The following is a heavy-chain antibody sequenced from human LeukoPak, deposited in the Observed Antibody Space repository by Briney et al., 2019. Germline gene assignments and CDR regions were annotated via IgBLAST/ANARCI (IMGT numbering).Heavy chain of an antibody. CDR1: GYTFTSYG. CDR2: IIPIFGTA. CDR3: ARGRHYDSSGYRLYNWFDP. D-gene: IGHD3-22*01. J-gene: IGHJ5*02. Sequence: SVKVSCKASGYTFTSYGISWVRQAPGQGLEWMGGIIPIFGTANYAQKFQGRVTITADKSTSTAYMELSSLRSEDTAVYYCARGRHYDSSGYRLYNWFDPWGQGTLVTVSS. V-gene: IGHV1-69*06.